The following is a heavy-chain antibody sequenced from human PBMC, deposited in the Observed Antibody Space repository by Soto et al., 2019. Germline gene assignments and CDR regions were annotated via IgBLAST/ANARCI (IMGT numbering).Heavy chain of an antibody. CDR2: INAGNGNT. CDR3: ARGSITIFGVVRKNFDY. Sequence: ASVKVSCKASGFTFTSYAMYWARQSPGQRLEWMGWINAGNGNTKYSQKFQGRVTITRDTSASTAYMELSSLRSEDTAVYYCARGSITIFGVVRKNFDYWGQGTLVTVSS. CDR1: GFTFTSYA. D-gene: IGHD3-3*01. J-gene: IGHJ4*02. V-gene: IGHV1-3*01.